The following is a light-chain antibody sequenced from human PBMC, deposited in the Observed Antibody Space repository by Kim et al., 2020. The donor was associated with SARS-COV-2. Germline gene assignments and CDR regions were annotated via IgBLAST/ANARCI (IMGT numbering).Light chain of an antibody. CDR2: DAS. Sequence: SWSPGERATLSCRATQSVGGYVAWYQQTPGQAPRLLMYDASKRATGIPARFSGSGSGTDFTLTISSLEPEDFALYYCQQRYNWPPTFGQGTKLEI. J-gene: IGKJ2*01. CDR1: QSVGGY. V-gene: IGKV3-11*01. CDR3: QQRYNWPPT.